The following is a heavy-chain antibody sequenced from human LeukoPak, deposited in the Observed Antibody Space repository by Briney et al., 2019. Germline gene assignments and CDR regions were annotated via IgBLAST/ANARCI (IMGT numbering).Heavy chain of an antibody. CDR2: ISSSSSYI. CDR3: ARGDGGSYYPLYYYYYMDV. J-gene: IGHJ6*03. D-gene: IGHD1-26*01. V-gene: IGHV3-21*01. CDR1: GFTFSSYS. Sequence: GGSLRLSCAASGFTFSSYSMNWVRQAPGKGLEWVSSISSSSSYIYYADSVKGRFTISRDNAKNSLYLQMNSPRAEDTAVYYCARGDGGSYYPLYYYYYMDVWGKGTTVTVSS.